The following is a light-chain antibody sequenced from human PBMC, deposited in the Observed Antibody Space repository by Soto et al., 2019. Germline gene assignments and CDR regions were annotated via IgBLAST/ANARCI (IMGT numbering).Light chain of an antibody. CDR3: QKYDRAPRT. Sequence: DIQMTQSPPSLPASVGDRVTITCRASHAISNYLAWYQQKPGKVPELLIYAASTLQSGVPSRFSGSGSGTDFTLTISSLQPEDVATYYCQKYDRAPRTFGQGTKVEIK. CDR2: AAS. J-gene: IGKJ1*01. CDR1: HAISNY. V-gene: IGKV1-27*01.